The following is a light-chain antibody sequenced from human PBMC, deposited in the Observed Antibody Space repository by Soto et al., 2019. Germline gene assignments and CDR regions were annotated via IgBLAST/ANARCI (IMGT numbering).Light chain of an antibody. J-gene: IGKJ2*01. Sequence: EIVLTQSPATLSLSPGERATLSCGASQSVSSSYLAWYQQKPGLAPRLLIYDASSRVTGIPDRFSGSGSGRDFNLPRNRLVPEDCAVYYLQQDGSTLVTFVQVTKLEIK. CDR1: QSVSSSY. CDR2: DAS. V-gene: IGKV3D-20*01. CDR3: QQDGSTLVT.